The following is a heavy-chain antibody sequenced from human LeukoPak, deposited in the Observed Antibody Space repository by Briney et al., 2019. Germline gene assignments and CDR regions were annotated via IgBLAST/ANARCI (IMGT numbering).Heavy chain of an antibody. D-gene: IGHD6-19*01. CDR3: AREFVREAVAGTAYYYYGMDV. J-gene: IGHJ6*02. CDR1: GFTFSSYW. Sequence: PGGSLRLSCAASGFTFSSYWMHWVRQAPGKGLVWVSRINSDGSSTSYADSVKGRFTISRDNAKDTLYLQMNSLRAEDTAVYYCAREFVREAVAGTAYYYYGMDVWGQGTTVTVSS. CDR2: INSDGSST. V-gene: IGHV3-74*01.